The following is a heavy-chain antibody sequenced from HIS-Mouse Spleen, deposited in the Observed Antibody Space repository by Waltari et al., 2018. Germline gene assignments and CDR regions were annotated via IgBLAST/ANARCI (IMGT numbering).Heavy chain of an antibody. J-gene: IGHJ2*01. V-gene: IGHV4-4*02. Sequence: VQLVESGGGLVKPGGSLRLSCAASGFTFSHAWMSWVRQAPGKGLEWIGSIYYSGSTYYNPSLKSRVAISVDTSKNQFSLKLSSVTAADTAVYYCAREIPYSSSWYDWYFDLWGRGTLVTVSS. CDR3: AREIPYSSSWYDWYFDL. CDR2: IYYSGST. CDR1: GFTFSHAW. D-gene: IGHD6-13*01.